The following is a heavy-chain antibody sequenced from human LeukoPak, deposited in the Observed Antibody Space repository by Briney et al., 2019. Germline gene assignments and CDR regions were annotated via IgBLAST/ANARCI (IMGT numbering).Heavy chain of an antibody. CDR2: ISDDGSNK. D-gene: IGHD4-17*01. V-gene: IGHV3-30-3*01. Sequence: GASLRLSCAASGFTFSSYAMHWVRQAPGKGLEWVAVISDDGSNKYYADSVKGRFTISRDNSKNTLYLQMNSLRAEDTAVYYCARVVNRWTTVKAFDYWGQGTLVTVSS. CDR3: ARVVNRWTTVKAFDY. CDR1: GFTFSSYA. J-gene: IGHJ4*02.